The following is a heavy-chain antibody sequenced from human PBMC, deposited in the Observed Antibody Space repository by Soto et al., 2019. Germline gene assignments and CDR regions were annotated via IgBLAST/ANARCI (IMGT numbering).Heavy chain of an antibody. V-gene: IGHV3-72*01. J-gene: IGHJ3*02. D-gene: IGHD6-13*01. Sequence: PGGSLRLSCAASGFTFSDHYMAWVRQAPGKGLEWVGRIRNKANSYTTEYAASVKGRFTISRDDSLNSLYLQMNSLKTEDTAVYYCARVRSSSWGLDAFDMWGQGTMVTVSS. CDR2: IRNKANSYTT. CDR1: GFTFSDHY. CDR3: ARVRSSSWGLDAFDM.